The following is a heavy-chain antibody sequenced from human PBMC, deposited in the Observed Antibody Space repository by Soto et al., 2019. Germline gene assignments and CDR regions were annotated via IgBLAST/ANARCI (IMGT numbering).Heavy chain of an antibody. J-gene: IGHJ4*02. Sequence: SETLSLTCAFSGGSISSSNWWSWVRQPPGKGLEWIGEIYHSGSTNYNPSLKSRVTISVDKSKNQFSLKLSSVTAADTAVYYCARLPSEYCSSTSCYAPEGLDYWGQGTLVTVSS. V-gene: IGHV4-4*02. D-gene: IGHD2-2*01. CDR2: IYHSGST. CDR3: ARLPSEYCSSTSCYAPEGLDY. CDR1: GGSISSSNW.